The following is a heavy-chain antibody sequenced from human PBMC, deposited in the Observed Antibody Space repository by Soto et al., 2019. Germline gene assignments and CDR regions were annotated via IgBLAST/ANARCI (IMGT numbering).Heavy chain of an antibody. CDR2: VHPSGGNT. D-gene: IGHD6-6*01. CDR1: GYSFTAYF. Sequence: ASVKVSCTASGYSFTAYFMHWVRQAPGQGLEWMGIVHPSGGNTNYAQKFQGRVTMTWDTSTTTVYMELSSLRSDDTAVYYCARAPYSSSSFFFDYWGQGTLVTVSS. CDR3: ARAPYSSSSFFFDY. J-gene: IGHJ4*02. V-gene: IGHV1-46*01.